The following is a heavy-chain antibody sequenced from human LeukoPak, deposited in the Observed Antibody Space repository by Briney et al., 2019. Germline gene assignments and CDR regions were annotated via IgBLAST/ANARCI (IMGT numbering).Heavy chain of an antibody. CDR2: INHSGST. D-gene: IGHD2-8*01. Sequence: SETLSLTCAVYGGSFSGYYWSWIRQPPGKGLEWIGEINHSGSTNYNPSLKSRITISVDTSKNQFSLKLSSVTAADTAVYYCASPRGYCTNGVCLNNWFDPWGQGTLVTVSS. CDR1: GGSFSGYY. V-gene: IGHV4-34*01. J-gene: IGHJ5*02. CDR3: ASPRGYCTNGVCLNNWFDP.